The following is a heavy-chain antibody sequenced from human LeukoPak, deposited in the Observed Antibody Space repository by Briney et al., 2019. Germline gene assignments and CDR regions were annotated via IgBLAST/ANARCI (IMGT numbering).Heavy chain of an antibody. D-gene: IGHD5-18*01. J-gene: IGHJ4*02. V-gene: IGHV3-21*01. CDR1: GFTFSSYS. CDR3: VKDTYTYGLDIFDS. CDR2: ITSSSSYI. Sequence: GGSLRLSCAASGFTFSSYSMNWVRQAPGKGLEWVSSITSSSSYIYYADSVKGRFTISRDNAKNSLYLQMNSLRSEDTAVYYCVKDTYTYGLDIFDSWGQGTLVTVSS.